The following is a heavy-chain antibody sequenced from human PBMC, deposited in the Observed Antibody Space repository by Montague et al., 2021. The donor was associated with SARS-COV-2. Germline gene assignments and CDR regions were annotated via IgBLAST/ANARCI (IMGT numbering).Heavy chain of an antibody. V-gene: IGHV3-23*01. CDR3: ASSYIPNKYCEVY. CDR1: GFTFSTYP. CDR2: IGAGVSST. Sequence: SLRLSCAASGFTFSTYPMHWVRQAPGKGLEWVSSIGAGVSSTFYADSVKGRFTVSRDNSKNTLYLQMNSLRAEDTAVYYCASSYIPNKYCEVYWGQGTLVTVSS. J-gene: IGHJ4*02. D-gene: IGHD2-8*02.